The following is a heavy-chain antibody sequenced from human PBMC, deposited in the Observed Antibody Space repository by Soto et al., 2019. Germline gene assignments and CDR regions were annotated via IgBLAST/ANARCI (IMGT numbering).Heavy chain of an antibody. CDR1: GDSINNGRYY. CDR2: IYYSGST. J-gene: IGHJ4*02. V-gene: IGHV4-39*01. Sequence: SESLSLTCTVTGDSINNGRYYWGWIRQAPGKGLEWIGSIYYSGSTYNNPSLKSRVSMSVDTSKNQFSLKLRSVTAADTALYYCARQRTSVVTQAYFDSWGQGSLVTVSS. CDR3: ARQRTSVVTQAYFDS. D-gene: IGHD2-21*02.